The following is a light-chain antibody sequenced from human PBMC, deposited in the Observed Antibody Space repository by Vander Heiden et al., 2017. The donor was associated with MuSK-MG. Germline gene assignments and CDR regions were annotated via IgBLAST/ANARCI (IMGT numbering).Light chain of an antibody. CDR3: HDDGSSPET. CDR1: QSISSSY. V-gene: IGKV3-20*01. J-gene: IGKJ1*01. CDR2: GAS. Sequence: EIVMTQSPGTLALSPGDRASLSCRASQSISSSYLAWYQQKAGQAPRLLIYGASSRATGIPDRFSGSGSGTDFTLTISRLEPEDIAVYYCHDDGSSPETFGQGTRVEIK.